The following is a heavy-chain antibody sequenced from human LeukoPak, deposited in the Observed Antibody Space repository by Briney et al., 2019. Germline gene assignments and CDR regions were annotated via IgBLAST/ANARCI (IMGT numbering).Heavy chain of an antibody. Sequence: GGSLRLSCAASGFTVSSNYMSWVRQAPGKGLEWVSVIYSGGSTYYADSVKGRFTISRDNSENTLYLQMNSLRAEDTAVYYCARFRVKGYYDSSAWGSYYFDYWGQGTLVTVSS. CDR3: ARFRVKGYYDSSAWGSYYFDY. J-gene: IGHJ4*02. CDR1: GFTVSSNY. D-gene: IGHD3-22*01. CDR2: IYSGGST. V-gene: IGHV3-66*01.